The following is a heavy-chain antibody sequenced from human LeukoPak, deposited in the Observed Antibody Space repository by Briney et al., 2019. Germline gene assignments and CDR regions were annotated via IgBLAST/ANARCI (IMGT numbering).Heavy chain of an antibody. J-gene: IGHJ4*02. D-gene: IGHD3-22*01. CDR2: IYYTGRT. V-gene: IGHV4-39*01. CDR3: ARLYYYDASGPPL. Sequence: SETLSLTCSISGDYISSSNYYWGWIRQPPGKGLEWIGNIYYTGRTYYNTSLKSRVSISIDTSKNEFSLKVRSVTAADTAVYYCARLYYYDASGPPLWGQGTLVIVSS. CDR1: GDYISSSNYY.